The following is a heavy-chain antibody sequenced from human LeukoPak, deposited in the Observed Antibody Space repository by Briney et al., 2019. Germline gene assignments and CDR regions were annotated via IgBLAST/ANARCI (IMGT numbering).Heavy chain of an antibody. CDR3: AKENWGYNWKYDSSGSGINY. Sequence: SGGSLRLSCAASGFTLSSYSMNWVRQAPGKGLEWVSSISTSSIYIYYADSVRGRFTISRDNAKNSLYLQMNSLRAEDTAIYYCAKENWGYNWKYDSSGSGINYWGQGTLVTFSS. CDR1: GFTLSSYS. CDR2: ISTSSIYI. V-gene: IGHV3-21*04. J-gene: IGHJ4*02. D-gene: IGHD3-22*01.